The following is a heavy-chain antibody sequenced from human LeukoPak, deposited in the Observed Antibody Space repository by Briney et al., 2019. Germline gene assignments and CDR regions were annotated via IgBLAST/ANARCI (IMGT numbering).Heavy chain of an antibody. CDR3: ARDLPQGGWSDAFDI. CDR1: GGTFSSYA. D-gene: IGHD2-15*01. CDR2: IIPILGIA. V-gene: IGHV1-69*04. J-gene: IGHJ3*02. Sequence: GASVKVSCKASGGTFSSYAISWVRQAPGQGLEWVGRIIPILGIANYAQKFQGRVTITADKSTSTAYMELSSLRSEDTAVYYCARDLPQGGWSDAFDIWGQGTMVTVSS.